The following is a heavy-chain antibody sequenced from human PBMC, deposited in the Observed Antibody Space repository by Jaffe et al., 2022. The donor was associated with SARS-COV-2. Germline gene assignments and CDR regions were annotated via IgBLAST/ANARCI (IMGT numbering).Heavy chain of an antibody. CDR2: ISSTGSST. Sequence: EVQLLESGGGLVQPGGSLRVSCAASGFTFSNYALSWVRQAPGKGLEWVSTISSTGSSTYYADSAKGRTIISRDNSKNTLYLQMYSLRAEDTAVYYCAKGLQQLVRGDYFDYWGQGTLVSVSS. V-gene: IGHV3-23*01. CDR3: AKGLQQLVRGDYFDY. J-gene: IGHJ4*02. CDR1: GFTFSNYA. D-gene: IGHD6-13*01.